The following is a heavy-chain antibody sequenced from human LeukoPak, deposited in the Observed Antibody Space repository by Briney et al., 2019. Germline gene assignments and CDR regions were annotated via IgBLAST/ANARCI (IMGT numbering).Heavy chain of an antibody. CDR2: IYSGGST. Sequence: GGSLRLSCAASGFTVSSNYMSWVRQAPGKGLEWVSVIYSGGSTYYADSVKGRFTISRDNSKNTLYLQMNSLRAEDTAVYYCATRGVAVAGSQEFAFDYWGQGTLVTVSS. CDR1: GFTVSSNY. CDR3: ATRGVAVAGSQEFAFDY. J-gene: IGHJ4*02. D-gene: IGHD6-19*01. V-gene: IGHV3-53*01.